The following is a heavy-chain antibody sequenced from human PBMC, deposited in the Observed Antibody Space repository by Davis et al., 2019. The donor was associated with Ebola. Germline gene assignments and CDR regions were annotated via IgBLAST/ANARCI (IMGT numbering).Heavy chain of an antibody. V-gene: IGHV4-39*01. Sequence: GSLRLSCTVSGGSIISSSSYWGWIRQPPRKGLEWIGSIYYSGSTYYNPSLKSRVTISVDTSKNQFSLKLSSVTAADTAVYYCARPGSGGSFDPWGQGTLVTVSS. CDR1: GGSIISSSSY. CDR3: ARPGSGGSFDP. D-gene: IGHD2-15*01. CDR2: IYYSGST. J-gene: IGHJ5*02.